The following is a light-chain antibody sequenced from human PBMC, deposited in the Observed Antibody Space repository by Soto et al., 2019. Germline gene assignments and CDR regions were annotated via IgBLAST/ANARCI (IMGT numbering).Light chain of an antibody. CDR2: EVS. Sequence: QSALTKPPPGPGSPDQPVPISCPGPSSNVAGYNYVSWYQQHPGKAPKLMIYEVSKRPSGVPDRFSGSKSGNTASLTVSGLQAEDEADYYCSSYAGNNNLVFGGGTKLTVL. V-gene: IGLV2-8*01. CDR1: SSNVAGYNY. CDR3: SSYAGNNNLV. J-gene: IGLJ2*01.